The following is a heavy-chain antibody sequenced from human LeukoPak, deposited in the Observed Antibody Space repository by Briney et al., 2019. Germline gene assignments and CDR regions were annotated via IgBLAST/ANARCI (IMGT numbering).Heavy chain of an antibody. V-gene: IGHV3-7*01. CDR3: AKGVYYFDY. CDR2: IKQDGSEL. J-gene: IGHJ4*02. CDR1: GFTFSNSW. Sequence: GGSLRLSCAASGFTFSNSWMSWVRQAPGEGLEWVANIKQDGSELYYVDSVKGRFTISRDNAKNSVYLQMKSLRAEDTAVYYCAKGVYYFDYWGQGTLVTVS.